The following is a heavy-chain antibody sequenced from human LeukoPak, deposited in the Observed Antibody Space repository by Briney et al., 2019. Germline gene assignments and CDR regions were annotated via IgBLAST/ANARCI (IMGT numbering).Heavy chain of an antibody. J-gene: IGHJ2*01. V-gene: IGHV3-30*02. Sequence: PGGSLRLSCAASGFTFSSYGMHWVRQAPGKGLEWVAFIRYDGSNKYYADSVKGRFTISRDNSKNTLYLQMNSLRAEDTAVYYCARDRVFADGYSRFDLWGRGTLVTVSS. CDR1: GFTFSSYG. CDR3: ARDRVFADGYSRFDL. D-gene: IGHD5-24*01. CDR2: IRYDGSNK.